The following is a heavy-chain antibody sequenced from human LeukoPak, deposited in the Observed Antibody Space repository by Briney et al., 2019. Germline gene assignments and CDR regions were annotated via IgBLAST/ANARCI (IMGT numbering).Heavy chain of an antibody. V-gene: IGHV3-30*02. CDR3: ARGIWGSDCYLRY. CDR1: GFTFSSYG. D-gene: IGHD2-21*02. J-gene: IGHJ4*02. Sequence: GGSLRLSCAASGFTFSSYGMHWVRQAPGKGLEWVAFIRYDGSNKYYADSVKGRFTISRDNAKNSLYLQMNNLRADDTAVYYCARGIWGSDCYLRYWGQGTLVTVSS. CDR2: IRYDGSNK.